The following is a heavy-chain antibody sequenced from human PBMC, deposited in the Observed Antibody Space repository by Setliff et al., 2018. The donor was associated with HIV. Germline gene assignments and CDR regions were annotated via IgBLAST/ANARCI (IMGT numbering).Heavy chain of an antibody. Sequence: GASVKVSCKASGYSFTRNQIHWVRQAPGQGLEWMGIINPSGGSAAYAEKFRGRVTMTSDTSTNTVYMELRSLRSEETAVFYCASDGGDGSGYYYADYWGQGTLVTVS. CDR3: ASDGGDGSGYYYADY. CDR2: INPSGGSA. D-gene: IGHD3-22*01. J-gene: IGHJ4*02. V-gene: IGHV1-46*01. CDR1: GYSFTRNQ.